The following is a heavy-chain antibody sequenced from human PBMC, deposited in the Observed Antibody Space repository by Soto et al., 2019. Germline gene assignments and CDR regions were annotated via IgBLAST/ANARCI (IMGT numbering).Heavy chain of an antibody. D-gene: IGHD3-3*01. V-gene: IGHV1-3*01. CDR2: INAGNGNT. CDR3: AREYYDFWSGYYTRSYYYYYYMDV. CDR1: GYTFTSYA. J-gene: IGHJ6*03. Sequence: ASVKVSCKASGYTFTSYAMHWVRQAPGQRLEWMGWINAGNGNTKYSQKFQGRVTITRDTSASTAYMELSSLRSEDTAVYYCAREYYDFWSGYYTRSYYYYYYMDVWGKGTTVTVSS.